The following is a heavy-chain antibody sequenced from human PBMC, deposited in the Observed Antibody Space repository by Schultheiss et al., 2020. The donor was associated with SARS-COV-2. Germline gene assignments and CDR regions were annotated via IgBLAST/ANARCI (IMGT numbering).Heavy chain of an antibody. CDR3: ATLDIVVVPAARYYYMDV. CDR2: ISGSGSST. J-gene: IGHJ6*03. CDR1: GFTFTNYA. V-gene: IGHV3-23*01. Sequence: GGSLRLSCAASGFTFTNYAMSWVRQAPGKGLEWVSGISGSGSSTYYADSVKGRFTISRDNAKNSLYLQMNSLRAEDTAVYYCATLDIVVVPAARYYYMDVWGKGTTVTVSS. D-gene: IGHD2-2*01.